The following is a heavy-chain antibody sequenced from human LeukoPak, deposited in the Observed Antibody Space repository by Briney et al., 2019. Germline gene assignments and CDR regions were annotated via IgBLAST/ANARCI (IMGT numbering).Heavy chain of an antibody. CDR3: ASNMPYNFDY. V-gene: IGHV3-66*01. Sequence: GGSLRLSCAASGITVSSSYMSWVRQAPGKGLEWVSTIYSGGTIYYADSVKGRFTISRDNSKNTLYLQMNSLRAEDTAVYYCASNMPYNFDYWGQGTLVTVSS. D-gene: IGHD3-16*01. CDR1: GITVSSSY. CDR2: IYSGGTI. J-gene: IGHJ4*02.